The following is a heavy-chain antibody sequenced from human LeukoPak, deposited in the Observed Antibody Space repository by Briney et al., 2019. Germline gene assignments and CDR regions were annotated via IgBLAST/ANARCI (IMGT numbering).Heavy chain of an antibody. CDR1: GFTSSSYA. CDR3: AKGSHYDSSGSFYFDY. D-gene: IGHD3-22*01. V-gene: IGHV3-23*01. Sequence: GGSLRLSCVASGFTSSSYAMSWVRQAPGKGLEWVSGISGSGDNTYYADSVKGRFTISRDNSKNTLYVQVNSLGTEDTAAYYCAKGSHYDSSGSFYFDYWGQGTLVTVSS. CDR2: ISGSGDNT. J-gene: IGHJ4*02.